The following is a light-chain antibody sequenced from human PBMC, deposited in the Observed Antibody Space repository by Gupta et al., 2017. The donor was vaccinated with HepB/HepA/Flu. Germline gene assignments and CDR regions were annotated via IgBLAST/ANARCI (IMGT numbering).Light chain of an antibody. CDR1: QSVSRY. J-gene: IGKJ4*01. CDR3: QQRMDWPLT. CDR2: DAS. V-gene: IGKV3-11*01. Sequence: EIVLTQSPVTLSLSPGERATLSCRASQSVSRYLAWYQQKPGQPPSLLVFDASNRATGVPARFSGSGSGTDFTLTISILEPEDFAVYYFQQRMDWPLTFGGGTRVEIK.